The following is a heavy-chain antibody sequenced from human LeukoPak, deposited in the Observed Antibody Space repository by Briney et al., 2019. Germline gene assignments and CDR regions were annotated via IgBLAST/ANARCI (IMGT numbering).Heavy chain of an antibody. CDR1: GYTFTNYW. Sequence: RAGESLKISCKTSGYTFTNYWIGWVRQMPGKGLEWMGIISPRDSDTRYSPSFQGQVTISADKSISTAYLQWSSLKASDTAMYYCARPSYDSRVHDAFDIWGQGTMVTVSS. J-gene: IGHJ3*02. CDR3: ARPSYDSRVHDAFDI. CDR2: ISPRDSDT. V-gene: IGHV5-51*01. D-gene: IGHD3-22*01.